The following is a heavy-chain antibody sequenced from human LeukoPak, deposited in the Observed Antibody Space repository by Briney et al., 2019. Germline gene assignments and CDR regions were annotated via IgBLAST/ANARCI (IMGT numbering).Heavy chain of an antibody. D-gene: IGHD3-22*01. V-gene: IGHV3-53*04. CDR2: IYSGGST. J-gene: IGHJ6*02. Sequence: GGSLRLSCAASGFTVSSNYMSWVRQAPGKGPGWVSVIYSGGSTYYADSVKGRFTISRHNSKNTLYLQMNSLRAEDTAVYYCARTTLGDYYDSSGYPGYYYYGMDVWGQGTTVTVSS. CDR1: GFTVSSNY. CDR3: ARTTLGDYYDSSGYPGYYYYGMDV.